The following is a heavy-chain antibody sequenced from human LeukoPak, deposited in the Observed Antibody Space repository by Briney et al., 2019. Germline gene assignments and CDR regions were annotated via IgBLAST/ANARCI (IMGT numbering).Heavy chain of an antibody. J-gene: IGHJ6*02. Sequence: GRSLRLSCAASGFTFSSYGMHWVRQAPGKGLEWVAVIWYDGSNKYYADSVKGRFTISRDNSKNTLYLQMNSLRAEDTAVYYCARDEGDYVYYYYGMDVWGQGTTVTASS. D-gene: IGHD4-17*01. V-gene: IGHV3-33*01. CDR1: GFTFSSYG. CDR3: ARDEGDYVYYYYGMDV. CDR2: IWYDGSNK.